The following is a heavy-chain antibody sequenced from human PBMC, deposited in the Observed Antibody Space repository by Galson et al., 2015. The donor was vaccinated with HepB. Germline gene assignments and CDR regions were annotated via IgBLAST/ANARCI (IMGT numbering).Heavy chain of an antibody. V-gene: IGHV6-1*01. D-gene: IGHD6-13*01. Sequence: CAISGDSVSSNSAAWNWIRQSPSRGLEWLGRTYYRSRWYNDYAVSVKSRITINPDTSKNQFSLQLNSVTPEDTAVYYCARTVARSSWYYYGMDVWGQGTTVTVSS. CDR1: GDSVSSNSAA. CDR2: TYYRSRWYN. CDR3: ARTVARSSWYYYGMDV. J-gene: IGHJ6*02.